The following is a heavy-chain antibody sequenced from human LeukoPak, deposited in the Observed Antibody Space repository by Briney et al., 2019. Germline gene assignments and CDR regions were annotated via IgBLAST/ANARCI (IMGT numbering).Heavy chain of an antibody. D-gene: IGHD3-3*01. V-gene: IGHV3-48*04. CDR2: ISSSGSTI. CDR1: GFTFSSYD. Sequence: GGSLRLSCAASGFTFSSYDMNWVRQAPGKGLEWVSCISSSGSTIYYADSVKGRFTISRDNAKNSLYLQMNSLRAEDTAVYYCARGGWYYDFWSGYYMETPPYYFDYWGQGTLVTVSS. J-gene: IGHJ4*02. CDR3: ARGGWYYDFWSGYYMETPPYYFDY.